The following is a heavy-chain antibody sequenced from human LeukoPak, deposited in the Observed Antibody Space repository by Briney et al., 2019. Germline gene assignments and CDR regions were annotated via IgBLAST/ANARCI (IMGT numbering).Heavy chain of an antibody. Sequence: PGESLKIPCKGSGYSFPTYWIGWVRQMPGKGLEWMGIIYPGDSDTRYSPSFQGQVTISADQSISTAYLQWSSLKASDTAMYYCARSLTVAREYNYGYGYWGQGTLVTVSS. CDR2: IYPGDSDT. J-gene: IGHJ4*02. CDR3: ARSLTVAREYNYGYGY. V-gene: IGHV5-51*01. CDR1: GYSFPTYW. D-gene: IGHD5-18*01.